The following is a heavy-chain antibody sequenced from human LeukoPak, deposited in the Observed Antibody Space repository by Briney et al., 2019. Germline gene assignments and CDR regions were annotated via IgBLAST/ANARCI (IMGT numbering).Heavy chain of an antibody. CDR3: ARALAAAGIRGYYYYYGMDV. CDR1: GGSISSYY. Sequence: SETLSLTCTVSGGSISSYYWSWIRQPPGKGLEWIGYIYYSGSTNYNPSLKSRVTISVDTSKNQFSLKLSSVTAADTAVYYCARALAAAGIRGYYYYYGMDVWGQGTTVTVSS. D-gene: IGHD6-13*01. V-gene: IGHV4-59*01. CDR2: IYYSGST. J-gene: IGHJ6*02.